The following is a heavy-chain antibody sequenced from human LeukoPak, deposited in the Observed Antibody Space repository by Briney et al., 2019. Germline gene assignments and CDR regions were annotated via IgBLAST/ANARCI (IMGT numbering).Heavy chain of an antibody. V-gene: IGHV4-30-4*01. D-gene: IGHD5-18*01. J-gene: IGHJ3*02. CDR1: GGSISSGDYF. CDR3: AREDVDTAMADGNDAFDI. Sequence: SETLSLTCTVSGGSISSGDYFWNWIRQPPGKGLEWIGFIYSSGTTYYNPSLKGRLTISIDTSKNQFSLKLSSVTAADTAVYYCAREDVDTAMADGNDAFDIWGQGTMVIVSS. CDR2: IYSSGTT.